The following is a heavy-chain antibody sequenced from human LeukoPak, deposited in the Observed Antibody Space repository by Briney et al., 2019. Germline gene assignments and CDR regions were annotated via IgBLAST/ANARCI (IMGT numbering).Heavy chain of an antibody. D-gene: IGHD3-10*01. J-gene: IGHJ4*02. V-gene: IGHV3-73*01. CDR1: GFTFSASA. CDR3: TSSSTYYYDY. Sequence: GGSLRLSCAASGFTFSASAIHWVRQASGKGLEWVGRIRTKPDNYATGYGASVKGRFTISRDDSKNTAYLQMNSLTTEDTAVYYCTSSSTYYYDYWGQGTLVTLSS. CDR2: IRTKPDNYAT.